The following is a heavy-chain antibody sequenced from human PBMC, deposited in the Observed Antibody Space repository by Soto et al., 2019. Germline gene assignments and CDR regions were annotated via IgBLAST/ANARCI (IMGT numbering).Heavy chain of an antibody. D-gene: IGHD5-18*01. J-gene: IGHJ4*02. V-gene: IGHV3-21*01. Sequence: EVQLVESGGGLVKPGGSLRLSCAASGFTFSSYSMNWVRQAPGKGLEWVSSISSSSSYIYYADSVKGRFTISRDNAKNSLYLQMNSLRAEDTAVYYCARDVMDTAMVDIGFDYWGQGTLVTVSS. CDR3: ARDVMDTAMVDIGFDY. CDR2: ISSSSSYI. CDR1: GFTFSSYS.